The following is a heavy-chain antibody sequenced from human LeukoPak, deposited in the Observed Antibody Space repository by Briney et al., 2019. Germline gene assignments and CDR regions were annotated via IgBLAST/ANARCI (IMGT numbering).Heavy chain of an antibody. CDR2: ISGSADNT. J-gene: IGHJ6*02. V-gene: IGHV3-23*01. Sequence: GGSLRLSCAASGVTFSSYAMSWVRQAPGKGLEWISTISGSADNTHYADSVKGRFTISRDNSKNTLYLQINGLMADDAAVYYCGGAKFYYYGMDVWGQGTTVTVSS. CDR3: GGAKFYYYGMDV. CDR1: GVTFSSYA. D-gene: IGHD1-26*01.